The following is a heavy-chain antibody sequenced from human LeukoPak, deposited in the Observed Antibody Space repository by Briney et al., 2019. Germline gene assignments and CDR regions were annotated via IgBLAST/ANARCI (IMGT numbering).Heavy chain of an antibody. Sequence: GWSLRLSCAASGFTVSSNYMSWVRQAPGKGLEWVSVIYSGGSTYYADSVKGRFTISRDNSKNTLYLQMNSLRAEDTAVYYCARVHDYYYYYMDVWGKGTTVTVSS. CDR2: IYSGGST. V-gene: IGHV3-53*01. J-gene: IGHJ6*03. CDR3: ARVHDYYYYYMDV. CDR1: GFTVSSNY.